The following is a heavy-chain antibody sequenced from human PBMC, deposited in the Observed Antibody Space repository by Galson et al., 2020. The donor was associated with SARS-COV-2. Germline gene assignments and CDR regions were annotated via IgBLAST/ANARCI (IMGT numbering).Heavy chain of an antibody. Sequence: ETSETLSLTCNVSGASISNEGYYWGWIRQHPGKGLAWLAYIYFTGSAYYNPSLKSRVNILVDTSKNQFSLRLKSVTAADTAVYFCARDNRIAVTKRGAFDIWGQGTMVTVSS. V-gene: IGHV4-31*03. J-gene: IGHJ3*02. CDR3: ARDNRIAVTKRGAFDI. D-gene: IGHD6-19*01. CDR1: GASISNEGYY. CDR2: IYFTGSA.